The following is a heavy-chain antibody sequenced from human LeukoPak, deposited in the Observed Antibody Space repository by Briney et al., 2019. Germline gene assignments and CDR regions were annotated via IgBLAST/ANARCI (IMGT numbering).Heavy chain of an antibody. J-gene: IGHJ4*02. CDR3: ARANNWNYALGY. CDR1: GYTFTSYY. CDR2: INPSGGST. V-gene: IGHV1-46*01. Sequence: ASVKVSCKASGYTFTSYYMHWVRQAPGQGLEWMGIINPSGGSTSYAQKFQGRVTMTRDMSTSTVYMELSSLRSEDTAMYYCARANNWNYALGYWGQGTLVTVSS. D-gene: IGHD1-7*01.